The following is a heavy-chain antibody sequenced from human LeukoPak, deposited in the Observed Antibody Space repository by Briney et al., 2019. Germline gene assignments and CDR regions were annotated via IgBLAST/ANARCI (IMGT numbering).Heavy chain of an antibody. D-gene: IGHD5-24*01. J-gene: IGHJ2*01. CDR3: AKVPEMATIRYFDL. CDR1: GFIFSNYA. V-gene: IGHV3-23*01. CDR2: ISGGGGST. Sequence: GGSLRLSCAASGFIFSNYAMSWVRQAPGKGLEWVSAISGGGGSTYYADSVKGRFTISRDNSKNTLYLQMSSLRAEDTAIYYCAKVPEMATIRYFDLWGRGTLVTVSS.